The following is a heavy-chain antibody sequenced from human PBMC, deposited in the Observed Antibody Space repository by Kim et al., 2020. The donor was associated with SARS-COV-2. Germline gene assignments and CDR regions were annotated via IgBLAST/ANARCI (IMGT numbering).Heavy chain of an antibody. V-gene: IGHV4-30-2*04. Sequence: SLKSRVIISVDTSKNQFSLKLSSVTAADTAVYYCARDVYYDILTGYYMDWGQGTLVTVSS. D-gene: IGHD3-9*01. CDR3: ARDVYYDILTGYYMD. J-gene: IGHJ4*02.